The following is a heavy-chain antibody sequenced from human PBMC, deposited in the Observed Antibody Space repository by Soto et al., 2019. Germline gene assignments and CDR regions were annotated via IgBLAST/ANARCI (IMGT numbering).Heavy chain of an antibody. V-gene: IGHV1-24*01. D-gene: IGHD2-21*01. CDR3: ATDMVMATNDAFDI. CDR2: FDPEDGET. Sequence: ASVKVSCKVSGYTLTELSMHWVRQAPGKGLEWMGGFDPEDGETIYAQKFQGRVTMTEDTSTDTAYMELSSLRSEDTAVYYCATDMVMATNDAFDIWGQGTMVTVSS. CDR1: GYTLTELS. J-gene: IGHJ3*02.